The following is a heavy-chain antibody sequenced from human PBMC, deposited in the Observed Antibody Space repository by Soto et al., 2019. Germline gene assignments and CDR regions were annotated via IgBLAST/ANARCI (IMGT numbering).Heavy chain of an antibody. CDR2: INHSGRT. D-gene: IGHD6-19*01. Sequence: QVQLQQWGAGLLKPSETLSLTCAVYGGSFSGYSWSWIRQPPGKGLEWMGEINHSGRTNYNPSLKSGVTISVDTSKNQFALKLSSVTAADTAVYYCARDYSSGWYSDWGQGTLVTVSS. V-gene: IGHV4-34*01. CDR1: GGSFSGYS. CDR3: ARDYSSGWYSD. J-gene: IGHJ4*02.